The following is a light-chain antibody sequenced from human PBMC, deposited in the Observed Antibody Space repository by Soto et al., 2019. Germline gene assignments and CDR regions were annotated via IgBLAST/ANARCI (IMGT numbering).Light chain of an antibody. J-gene: IGKJ2*01. Sequence: EIVMTQSPATLSVSPGERATLSCRASQSVSSKLAWYQQKPGQAPRLLIYGASTRSTGIPARFRGSGSGTEFTLTISSLQSEDFAVYYCQQYNKWYTFGQGTKLEIK. V-gene: IGKV3-15*01. CDR3: QQYNKWYT. CDR2: GAS. CDR1: QSVSSK.